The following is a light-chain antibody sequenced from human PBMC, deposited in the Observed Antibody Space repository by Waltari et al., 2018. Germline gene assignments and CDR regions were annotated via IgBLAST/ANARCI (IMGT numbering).Light chain of an antibody. CDR3: QKYGSLPAT. V-gene: IGKV3-20*01. CDR1: QCISRF. Sequence: LARRASQCISRFLAWYQQKPGQAPRLLIYDASTRATGIPDRFSGSGSGTDFSLTINRLEPEDIAVYYCQKYGSLPATFGQGTKVEIK. J-gene: IGKJ1*01. CDR2: DAS.